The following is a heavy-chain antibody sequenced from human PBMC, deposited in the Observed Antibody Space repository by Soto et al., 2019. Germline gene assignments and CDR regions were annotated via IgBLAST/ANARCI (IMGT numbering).Heavy chain of an antibody. J-gene: IGHJ4*02. CDR1: GFTVSSNY. CDR2: IYSGGST. V-gene: IGHV3-66*01. Sequence: EVQLVESGGGLVQPGGSLRLSCAASGFTVSSNYMSWVRQAPGKGLEWVSVIYSGGSTYYADSVKRRFTISRDNSKNTLYLQMNSLRAEDTALYYRASAYYDILTCYCYWGQGTLVTVSS. CDR3: ASAYYDILTCYCY. D-gene: IGHD3-9*01.